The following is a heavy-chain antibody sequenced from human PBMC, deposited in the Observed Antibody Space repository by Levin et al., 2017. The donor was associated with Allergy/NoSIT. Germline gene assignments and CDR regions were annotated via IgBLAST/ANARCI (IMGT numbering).Heavy chain of an antibody. V-gene: IGHV4-39*01. CDR1: GGSISSSNYY. D-gene: IGHD4-23*01. J-gene: IGHJ2*01. Sequence: SETLSLTCTVSGGSISSSNYYWGWIRQPPGKGLEWIGSSYYSGSTYYNPSLKSRVIVSVDTSKTQFLLILSPVTAADTAVYYCAVGGYGRNLGRDGYFDLWGRGTLVTVSS. CDR2: SYYSGST. CDR3: AVGGYGRNLGRDGYFDL.